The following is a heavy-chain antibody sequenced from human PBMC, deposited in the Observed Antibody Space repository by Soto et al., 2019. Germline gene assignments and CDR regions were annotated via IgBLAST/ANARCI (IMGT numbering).Heavy chain of an antibody. CDR1: GGSIYRSGYY. D-gene: IGHD1-1*01. CDR2: IDYNGVT. Sequence: PSETLSLTCTVSGGSIYRSGYYWGWIRQPPGRGLEWIGDIDYNGVTYSNPSLKSRVTISRDTSKNQFSLKLTSVTAADTAVYYCVRGRTTNPSLGIGYWGQGNMVTVSS. J-gene: IGHJ4*02. CDR3: VRGRTTNPSLGIGY. V-gene: IGHV4-39*07.